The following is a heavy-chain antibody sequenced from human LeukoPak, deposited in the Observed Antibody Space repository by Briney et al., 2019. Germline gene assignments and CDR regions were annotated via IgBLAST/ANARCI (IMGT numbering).Heavy chain of an antibody. CDR3: ARLAGATLDWAFDY. V-gene: IGHV5-51*01. Sequence: GGSLQISCKGSGSRFTSYWIGWVRQMPGKGLEGMRIIYPGDSDTRYSPSFQGQVTISTDKSISTAYLQWSSLKASDTAMYYCARLAGATLDWAFDYWGQGTLVTVSS. D-gene: IGHD1-26*01. J-gene: IGHJ4*02. CDR1: GSRFTSYW. CDR2: IYPGDSDT.